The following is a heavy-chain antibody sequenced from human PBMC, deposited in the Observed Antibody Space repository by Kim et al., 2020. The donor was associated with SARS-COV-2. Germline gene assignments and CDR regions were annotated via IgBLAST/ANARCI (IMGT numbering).Heavy chain of an antibody. J-gene: IGHJ6*02. D-gene: IGHD3-9*01. Sequence: GGSLRLSCAASGFTFSSYGMHWVRQAPGKGLEWVTVIWYDGSNKYYADSVKGRLTISRDNSKNTLYLQMNSLRAEDTAVYYCARDAKYYDILTGYYPPYYYYGMDVWGQGTTVTVSS. CDR3: ARDAKYYDILTGYYPPYYYYGMDV. V-gene: IGHV3-33*01. CDR1: GFTFSSYG. CDR2: IWYDGSNK.